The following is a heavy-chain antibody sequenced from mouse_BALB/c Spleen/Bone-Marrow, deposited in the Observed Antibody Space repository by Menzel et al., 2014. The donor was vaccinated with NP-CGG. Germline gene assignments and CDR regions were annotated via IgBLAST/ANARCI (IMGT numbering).Heavy chain of an antibody. V-gene: IGHV5-17*02. D-gene: IGHD2-1*01. CDR2: ISSGSSNI. Sequence: EVKLVESGGGLVQPGGSRKLSCAASGFTFSSFGMHWVRQAPEKGLEWVAYISSGSSNIYYADTVKGRFTISRDNPKNSRYLQMTSLRAEDTAMYCCARLGGNYRLYASDYWGRGTSVTVSS. CDR3: ARLGGNYRLYASDY. J-gene: IGHJ4*01. CDR1: GFTFSSFG.